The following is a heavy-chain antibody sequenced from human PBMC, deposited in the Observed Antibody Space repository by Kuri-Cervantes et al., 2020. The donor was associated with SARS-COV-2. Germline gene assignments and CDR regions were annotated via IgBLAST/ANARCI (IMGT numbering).Heavy chain of an antibody. CDR2: IIPIFGTA. CDR1: GGTFSSYA. CDR3: ARDSEFTRDAFEI. Sequence: SVKVSCKASGGTFSSYAISWVRQAPGQGLEWMGGIIPIFGTANYAQKFQGRVTITADESTNTAYMELTSLRSEDTAVYYCARDSEFTRDAFEIWGQGTMVTVSS. J-gene: IGHJ3*02. V-gene: IGHV1-69*13.